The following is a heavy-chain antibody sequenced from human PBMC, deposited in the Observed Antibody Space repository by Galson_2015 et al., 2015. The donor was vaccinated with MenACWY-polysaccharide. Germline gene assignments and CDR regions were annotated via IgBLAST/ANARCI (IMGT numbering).Heavy chain of an antibody. V-gene: IGHV3-23*01. CDR2: ISSGSDTA. J-gene: IGHJ4*02. D-gene: IGHD1-26*01. CDR1: GFNFSIYV. CDR3: VKGGWADN. Sequence: LRLSCAASGFNFSIYVMTWVRQAPGKGLEWVSAISSGSDTAYYTDSVKGRFTISRDNSKDTVHLQMVSLRAEDTAVYYCVKGGWADNWGQGTLVTVSS.